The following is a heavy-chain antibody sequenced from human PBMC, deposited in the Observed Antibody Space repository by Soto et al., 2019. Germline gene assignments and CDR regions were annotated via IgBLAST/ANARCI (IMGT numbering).Heavy chain of an antibody. D-gene: IGHD3-10*01. CDR3: AKVLGAGYYYGMDV. CDR2: ISWNSGSI. V-gene: IGHV3-9*01. CDR1: GFPFHDYA. J-gene: IGHJ6*02. Sequence: EVQLVESGGGLVQPGRSLRLSCAASGFPFHDYAMHWVRQAPGKGLEWVSGISWNSGSIGYADSVKGRFTISRDNARNSLYLQMNSLRAEDTALYYCAKVLGAGYYYGMDVWGQGTTVTVSS.